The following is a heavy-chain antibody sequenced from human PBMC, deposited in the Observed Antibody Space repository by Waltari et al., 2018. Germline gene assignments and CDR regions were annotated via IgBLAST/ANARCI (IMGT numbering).Heavy chain of an antibody. D-gene: IGHD2-15*01. J-gene: IGHJ3*02. CDR1: GFTFSCYG. CDR3: AKLGGYCSGGSCYLGAFDI. V-gene: IGHV3-30*02. Sequence: QVQLVESGGGVVQPGGSLRLSCAASGFTFSCYGRHWVRQAPGKGLEWVAFIRYDGSNKYYADSVKGRFTISRDNSKNTLYLQMNSLRAEDTAVYYCAKLGGYCSGGSCYLGAFDIWGQGTMVTVSS. CDR2: IRYDGSNK.